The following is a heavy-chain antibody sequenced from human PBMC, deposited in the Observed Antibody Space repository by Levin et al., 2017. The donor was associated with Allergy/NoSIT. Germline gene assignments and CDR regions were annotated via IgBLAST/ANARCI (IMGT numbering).Heavy chain of an antibody. V-gene: IGHV3-23*01. D-gene: IGHD3-16*02. J-gene: IGHJ4*02. CDR3: AKDRYDYVWGSYRYSYDN. CDR1: RFIFSSYA. Sequence: GGSLRLSCVASRFIFSSYAMSWVRQAPGKGLEWVSAISGSGGSSYYGDSVKGRFTISRDNSKNTLYLQMNSLRTEDTAVYYCAKDRYDYVWGSYRYSYDNWGQGTLVTVSS. CDR2: ISGSGGSS.